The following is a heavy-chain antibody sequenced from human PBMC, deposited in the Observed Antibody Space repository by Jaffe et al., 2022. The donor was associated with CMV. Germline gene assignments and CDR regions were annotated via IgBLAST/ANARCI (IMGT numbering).Heavy chain of an antibody. J-gene: IGHJ4*02. V-gene: IGHV4-39*01. D-gene: IGHD3-16*01. CDR1: GGSISSSSYY. CDR3: ATLGAGEQYRKSFDY. CDR2: IYYSGST. Sequence: QLQLQESGPGLVKPSETLSLTCTVSGGSISSSSYYWGWIRQPPGKGLEWIGSIYYSGSTYYNPSLKSRVTISVDTSKNQFSLKLSSVTAADTAVYYCATLGAGEQYRKSFDYWGQGTLVTVSS.